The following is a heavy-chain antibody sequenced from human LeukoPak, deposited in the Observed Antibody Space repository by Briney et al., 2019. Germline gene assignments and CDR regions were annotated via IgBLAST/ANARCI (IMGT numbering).Heavy chain of an antibody. CDR2: ISSTSSTI. CDR1: GFTLSSYA. J-gene: IGHJ4*02. CDR3: VGDPGITAARLN. Sequence: GGPLRFSCAASGFTLSSYAMRWVRPAPGKGRGGVSYISSTSSTISYADSVKGRFTISRDNAKNSLYLQMNSLRDEDTAVYYCVGDPGITAARLNWGQGTLVTVSS. V-gene: IGHV3-48*02. D-gene: IGHD6-13*01.